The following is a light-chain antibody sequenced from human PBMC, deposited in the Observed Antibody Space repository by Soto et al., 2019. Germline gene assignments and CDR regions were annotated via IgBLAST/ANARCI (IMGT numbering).Light chain of an antibody. CDR2: DAS. Sequence: DIHMTHSPSTLSASVGDRVTITCRASQSISSWLAWYQQKPGKAPKVLIYDASSLESGVPSRFSGSGSGTEFTLTISSLQPDDFASYYCQQYNSYPWTFGQGTKVEIK. V-gene: IGKV1-5*01. CDR3: QQYNSYPWT. CDR1: QSISSW. J-gene: IGKJ1*01.